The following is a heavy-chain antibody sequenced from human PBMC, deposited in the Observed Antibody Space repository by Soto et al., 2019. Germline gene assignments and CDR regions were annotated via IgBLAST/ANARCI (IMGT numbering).Heavy chain of an antibody. V-gene: IGHV3-33*01. CDR2: IWYDGSNK. CDR3: ASNDLGYCSGGSCYSTTPVPVAYYYYGMDV. J-gene: IGHJ6*02. D-gene: IGHD2-15*01. CDR1: GFTFSSYG. Sequence: GGSLRLSCAASGFTFSSYGMHWVRQAPGKGLEWVAVIWYDGSNKYYADSVKGRFTISRDNSKNTLYLQMNSLRAEDTAVYYCASNDLGYCSGGSCYSTTPVPVAYYYYGMDVWGQGTTVTVSS.